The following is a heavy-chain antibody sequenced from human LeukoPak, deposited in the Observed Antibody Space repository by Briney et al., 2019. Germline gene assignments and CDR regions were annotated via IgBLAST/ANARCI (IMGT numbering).Heavy chain of an antibody. Sequence: ASVKVSCKVSGYIFTELSMHWVRQAPGKGLEWMGSFDPENGETLYAQEFQGRVTLTEDTSADTAYMELISLRSEDTAVYYCTRSAVVLPYYFDYWGQGTLVPVSS. V-gene: IGHV1-24*01. CDR2: FDPENGET. D-gene: IGHD3-22*01. CDR1: GYIFTELS. J-gene: IGHJ4*02. CDR3: TRSAVVLPYYFDY.